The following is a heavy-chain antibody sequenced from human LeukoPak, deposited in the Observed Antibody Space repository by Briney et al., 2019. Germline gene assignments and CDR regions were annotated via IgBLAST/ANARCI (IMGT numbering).Heavy chain of an antibody. CDR1: GYTVSELS. V-gene: IGHV1-46*01. CDR2: INPSGGST. J-gene: IGHJ6*03. CDR3: ARELRITMVRGVPYYYMDV. D-gene: IGHD3-10*01. Sequence: ASVKVSCKVSGYTVSELSIYWVRQAPGQGLEWMGIINPSGGSTSYAQKFQGRVTMTRDMSTSTVYMELSSLRSEDTAVYYCARELRITMVRGVPYYYMDVWGKGTTVTVSS.